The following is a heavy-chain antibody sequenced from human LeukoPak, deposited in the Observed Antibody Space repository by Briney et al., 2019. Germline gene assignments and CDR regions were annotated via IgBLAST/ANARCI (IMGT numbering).Heavy chain of an antibody. CDR2: IYHSGST. CDR1: GGSISSGGYY. CDR3: ARDRRVVGARTGFDY. Sequence: PSQTLSLTCTVSGGSISSGGYYWSWIRQPPGKGLEWIGYIYHSGSTYYNPSLKSRVTISVDRSKNQFSLKLSSVTAADTAVYYCARDRRVVGARTGFDYWGQGTLVTVSS. D-gene: IGHD1-26*01. J-gene: IGHJ4*02. V-gene: IGHV4-30-2*01.